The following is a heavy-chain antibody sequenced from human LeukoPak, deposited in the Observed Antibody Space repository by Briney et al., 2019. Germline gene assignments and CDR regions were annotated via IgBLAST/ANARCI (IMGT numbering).Heavy chain of an antibody. Sequence: GGSLRLSCAASGFTFSSYSMNWVRQARGKWLEWVSSISSSSSYIYYADSVKGRFTISRDNAKNSLYLQMNSLRAEDTAVYYCARFDVVVVPAANGDFDYWGQGTLVTVSS. J-gene: IGHJ4*02. CDR3: ARFDVVVVPAANGDFDY. CDR1: GFTFSSYS. CDR2: ISSSSSYI. D-gene: IGHD2-2*01. V-gene: IGHV3-21*01.